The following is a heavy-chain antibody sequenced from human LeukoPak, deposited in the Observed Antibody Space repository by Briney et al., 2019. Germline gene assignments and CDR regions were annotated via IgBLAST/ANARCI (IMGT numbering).Heavy chain of an antibody. J-gene: IGHJ4*02. D-gene: IGHD5-12*01. CDR3: AKARYSGYDAHYFDY. Sequence: GGSLRLSCAASGFTFSSYAMSWVRQAPGKGLEWVSAISGSGGGTYYADSVKGRFTISRDNSKNTLYLQMNSLRAEDTAVYYCAKARYSGYDAHYFDYWGQGTLVTVSS. V-gene: IGHV3-23*01. CDR2: ISGSGGGT. CDR1: GFTFSSYA.